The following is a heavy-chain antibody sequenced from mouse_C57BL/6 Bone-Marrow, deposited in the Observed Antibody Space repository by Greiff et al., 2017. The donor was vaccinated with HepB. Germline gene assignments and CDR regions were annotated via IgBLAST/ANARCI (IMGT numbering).Heavy chain of an antibody. CDR3: ARGGWLLWYFDV. CDR2: IHPNSGST. V-gene: IGHV1-64*01. Sequence: QVQLQHPGAELVKPGASVKLSCKASGYTFTSYWMHWVKQRPGQGLEWIGMIHPNSGSTNYNEKFKSKATLTVDKSSSTAYMQLSSLTSEDSAVYYCARGGWLLWYFDVWGTGTTVTVSS. CDR1: GYTFTSYW. J-gene: IGHJ1*03. D-gene: IGHD2-3*01.